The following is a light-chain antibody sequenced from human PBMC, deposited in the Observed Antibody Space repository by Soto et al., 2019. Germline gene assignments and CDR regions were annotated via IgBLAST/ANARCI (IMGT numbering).Light chain of an antibody. CDR1: SCNIGAGYD. CDR2: VNS. Sequence: QSVLTQPPSVSGAPGQRVTISCTGSSCNIGAGYDVHWYQQLPGTAPNLLIYVNSNRPSGVPDRFSGSKSGTSASLAITGLQPEDEADYYCQSYDSSLSGVVFGGGTKLTVL. J-gene: IGLJ2*01. CDR3: QSYDSSLSGVV. V-gene: IGLV1-40*01.